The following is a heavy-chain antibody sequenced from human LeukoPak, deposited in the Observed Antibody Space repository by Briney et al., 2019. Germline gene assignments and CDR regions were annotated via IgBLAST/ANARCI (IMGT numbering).Heavy chain of an antibody. CDR3: ARVFGIAAAGTNAFDI. CDR1: GDSVSSNSAA. V-gene: IGHV6-1*01. Sequence: SQTLSLTCAISGDSVSSNSAAWNWIRQSPSRGLEWLGRTYYRSKWYNDYAVSVKSRITINPDTSKNQFSLQLNSVTPEDTAVYYCARVFGIAAAGTNAFDIWGQGTMVTVSS. D-gene: IGHD6-13*01. J-gene: IGHJ3*02. CDR2: TYYRSKWYN.